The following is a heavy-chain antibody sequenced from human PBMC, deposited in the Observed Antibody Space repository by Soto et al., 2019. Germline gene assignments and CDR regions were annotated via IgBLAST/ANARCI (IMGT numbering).Heavy chain of an antibody. V-gene: IGHV2-70*11. CDR2: IDWDDDK. CDR3: ARTPMLREVPHYFDY. J-gene: IGHJ4*02. CDR1: GFSLSLSTSGVG. Sequence: SGPTLVNPTQTLTLTCTFSGFSLSLSTSGVGVGWIRQPPGKAPEWLARIDWDDDKYYSTSLKTRLTISKDTSKNQVVLTMTNMDPVDTATYYCARTPMLREVPHYFDYWGQGTLVTVSA. D-gene: IGHD3-10*01.